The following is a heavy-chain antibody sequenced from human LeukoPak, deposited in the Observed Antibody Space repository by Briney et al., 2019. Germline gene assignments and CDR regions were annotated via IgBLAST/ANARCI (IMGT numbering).Heavy chain of an antibody. D-gene: IGHD5-24*01. CDR3: ARALRVEMATMDAFDI. V-gene: IGHV4-61*02. CDR1: GGSISSGSYY. J-gene: IGHJ3*02. CDR2: IYTSGST. Sequence: PSETLSLTCTVSGGSISSGSYYWSWIRQPAGKGLEWIGRIYTSGSTNYNPSLKSRVTISVDTSKNQFSLKLSSVTAADTAVYYCARALRVEMATMDAFDIWGQGTMVTVSS.